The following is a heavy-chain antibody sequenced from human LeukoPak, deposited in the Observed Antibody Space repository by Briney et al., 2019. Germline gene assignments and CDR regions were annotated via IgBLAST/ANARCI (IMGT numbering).Heavy chain of an antibody. D-gene: IGHD3-3*01. CDR2: IYTSGDT. J-gene: IGHJ4*02. V-gene: IGHV4-61*02. CDR1: GGSISSGTYY. CDR3: ARGELTLEWSYIPPPFDY. Sequence: SETLSLTCTVSGGSISSGTYYWSWVRQPAGRGLEWIGRIYTSGDTNYNPSLKSRVTISLDTSKNQFSLKLSSVTAADTAVYYCARGELTLEWSYIPPPFDYWGQGTLVTVSS.